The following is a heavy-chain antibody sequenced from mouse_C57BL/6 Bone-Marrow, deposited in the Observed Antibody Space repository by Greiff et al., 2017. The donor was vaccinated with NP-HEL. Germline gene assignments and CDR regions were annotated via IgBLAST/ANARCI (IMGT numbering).Heavy chain of an antibody. CDR1: GYTFTGYE. J-gene: IGHJ3*01. CDR2: IHPDTGGT. Sequence: VQLQQPGAELVRPGASVTLSCKASGYTFTGYEMHWVKQTPVHGLEWIGTIHPDTGGTDYNQKFKGKATLTADKSSSTAYMELRSLTSEDSAVFFSANHYYGCCAWCAYWGRGTLVTVSA. V-gene: IGHV1-15*01. D-gene: IGHD1-1*01. CDR3: ANHYYGCCAWCAY.